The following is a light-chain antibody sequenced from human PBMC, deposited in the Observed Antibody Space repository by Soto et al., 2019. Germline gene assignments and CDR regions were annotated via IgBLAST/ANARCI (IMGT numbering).Light chain of an antibody. CDR3: QQYGSSPPLN. Sequence: IVLMQSPGTLSLSPGERATLSCRASQSVSNNYLAWYQQKPGQAPRLLIAGASSRATGIPDRFSGSGSGTDFTLTISRLEPEDFAVYYCQQYGSSPPLNFGGGTKVEIK. J-gene: IGKJ4*01. CDR1: QSVSNNY. V-gene: IGKV3-20*01. CDR2: GAS.